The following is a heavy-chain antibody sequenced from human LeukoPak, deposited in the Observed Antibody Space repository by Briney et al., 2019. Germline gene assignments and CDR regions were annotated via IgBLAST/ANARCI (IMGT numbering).Heavy chain of an antibody. CDR1: GFTFSSYG. CDR3: AKSGIAAAGQRGYFDY. D-gene: IGHD6-13*01. V-gene: IGHV3-30*19. J-gene: IGHJ4*02. CDR2: ISYDGSNK. Sequence: PGGSLRLSCAASGFTFSSYGMHWVRQAPGKGLEWVAVISYDGSNKYYADSVKGRFTISRDDSKNTLYLQMNSLRGEDTAVYYCAKSGIAAAGQRGYFDYWGQGTLVTVSS.